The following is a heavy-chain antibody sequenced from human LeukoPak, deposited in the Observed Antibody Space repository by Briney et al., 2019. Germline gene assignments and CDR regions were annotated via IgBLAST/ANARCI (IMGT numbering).Heavy chain of an antibody. D-gene: IGHD3-10*01. CDR2: IKQDGSEK. CDR3: ARGNVSGRAFDY. CDR1: GFTFSSYW. J-gene: IGHJ4*02. V-gene: IGHV3-7*01. Sequence: GGSLRLSCAASGFTFSSYWMSWVRQAPGKGLEWVANIKQDGSEKYYVDSVKGRFTISRENGKNSLYLQMNSLRVGDTAVYYCARGNVSGRAFDYWGQGTLVTVSS.